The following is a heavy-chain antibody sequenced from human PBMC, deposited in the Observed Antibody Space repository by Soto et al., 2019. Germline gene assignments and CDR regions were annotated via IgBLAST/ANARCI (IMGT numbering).Heavy chain of an antibody. Sequence: QVQLVQSGAEVKKPGASVKVSCKVSGYTLTELSMHWVQQAPGKGLEWLGGFDPEDGETSYKQKFQGRVTMTEDTSTYTAYMELSILRSEDTAVYYCSTDVDSSILFWGQGTMFTVSS. CDR3: STDVDSSILF. V-gene: IGHV1-24*01. J-gene: IGHJ3*01. CDR1: GYTLTELS. D-gene: IGHD6-13*01. CDR2: FDPEDGET.